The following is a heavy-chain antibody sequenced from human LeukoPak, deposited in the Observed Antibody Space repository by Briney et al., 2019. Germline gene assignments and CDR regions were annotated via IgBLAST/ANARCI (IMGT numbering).Heavy chain of an antibody. CDR2: VYYSGSS. D-gene: IGHD3-10*01. CDR1: GVSISSSNYY. J-gene: IGHJ6*03. Sequence: PSETLSLTCTVSGVSISSSNYYWVWMRQPPGKGLEWIGSVYYSGSSQYNPSLKSRVTISVDTFNNQFSLKLSSVAAADTAVYFCARRTRGGGEPYYYYYMDVWGKGTTATVSS. V-gene: IGHV4-39*01. CDR3: ARRTRGGGEPYYYYYMDV.